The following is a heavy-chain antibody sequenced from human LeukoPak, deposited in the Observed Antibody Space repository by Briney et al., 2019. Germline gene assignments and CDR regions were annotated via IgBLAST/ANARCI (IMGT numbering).Heavy chain of an antibody. Sequence: KPSETLSLTCAVYGGSFSGYYWSWIRQPPGKGLEWIGEINHSGSTNYNPSLNSRVTMSVDTSKNQFSLKLSSVTAADTAVYYCARSRIVLADSLDPWGQGTLVTVSS. CDR1: GGSFSGYY. D-gene: IGHD6-19*01. CDR3: ARSRIVLADSLDP. J-gene: IGHJ5*02. CDR2: INHSGST. V-gene: IGHV4-34*01.